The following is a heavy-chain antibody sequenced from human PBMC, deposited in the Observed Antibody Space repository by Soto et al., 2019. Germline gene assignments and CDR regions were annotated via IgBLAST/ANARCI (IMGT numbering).Heavy chain of an antibody. D-gene: IGHD3-9*01. CDR2: INAGNGKT. CDR1: GYTFTSCG. Sequence: ASVKVSCKASGYTFTSCGMHWVRQAPGQRLEWMGWINAGNGKTKYSQKFQGRVTITRDTSANTAYMGLSSLRSEDTAVYYCARTYYDILTGYSPNPFDYWGQGTLVTVSS. J-gene: IGHJ4*02. V-gene: IGHV1-3*01. CDR3: ARTYYDILTGYSPNPFDY.